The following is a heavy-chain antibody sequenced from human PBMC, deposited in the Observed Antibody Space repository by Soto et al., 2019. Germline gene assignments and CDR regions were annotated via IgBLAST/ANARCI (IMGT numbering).Heavy chain of an antibody. J-gene: IGHJ5*02. CDR3: ARRKKTRDTMVRGQAWFDP. CDR1: GYTFTSYG. Sequence: QVQLVQSGAEVKKPGASVKVSCKASGYTFTSYGISWVRQAPGQGLEWMGWISAYNGNTNYAQKLQGRVTMTTDTSTTTAYMERRSLRSDDTAVYYCARRKKTRDTMVRGQAWFDPWGQGTLVTVSS. D-gene: IGHD3-10*01. V-gene: IGHV1-18*01. CDR2: ISAYNGNT.